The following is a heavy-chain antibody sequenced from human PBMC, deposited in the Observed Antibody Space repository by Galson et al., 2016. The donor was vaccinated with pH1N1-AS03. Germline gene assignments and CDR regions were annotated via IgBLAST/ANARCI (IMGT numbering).Heavy chain of an antibody. J-gene: IGHJ3*02. Sequence: CAISGDSVSSNIDAWNWIRHSQSRGLEWLGRTYWRSKWYIDYALSLKSRITINPAISKNQFYLQLTPVIPDDTAVYYCASGRYSCFDIWGQGAKGTVSS. CDR3: ASGRYSCFDI. CDR2: TYWRSKWYI. D-gene: IGHD1-1*01. V-gene: IGHV6-1*01. CDR1: GDSVSSNIDA.